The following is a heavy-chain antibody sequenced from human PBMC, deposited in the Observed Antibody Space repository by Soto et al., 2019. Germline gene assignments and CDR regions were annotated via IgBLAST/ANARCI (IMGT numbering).Heavy chain of an antibody. D-gene: IGHD3-3*01. V-gene: IGHV3-33*01. J-gene: IGHJ4*02. Sequence: QVQLVESGGGVVQPGRSLRLSCAASGFTFSSYGMHWVRQAPGKGLEWVAVIWYDGSNKYYADSVMGRFTISRDNSKNTLYLQMNSLRAEDTAVYYCARERKSGYFDYWGQGTLVTVSS. CDR1: GFTFSSYG. CDR2: IWYDGSNK. CDR3: ARERKSGYFDY.